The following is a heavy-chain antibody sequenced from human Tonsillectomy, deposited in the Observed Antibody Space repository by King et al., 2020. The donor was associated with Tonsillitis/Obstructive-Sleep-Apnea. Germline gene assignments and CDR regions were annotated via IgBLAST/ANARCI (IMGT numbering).Heavy chain of an antibody. CDR1: GGSISSSSYY. CDR3: ARLLRSGSYYFDY. Sequence: QVQLQESGPGLVKPSETLSLTCTVSGGSISSSSYYWGWIRQPPGKGLEWIGSVYYSGSTYYNPSLRSRVTVSVDTSKNQFSLKLSSVTAADTAVYYCARLLRSGSYYFDYWGQGTLVTVSS. CDR2: VYYSGST. D-gene: IGHD1-26*01. J-gene: IGHJ4*02. V-gene: IGHV4-39*01.